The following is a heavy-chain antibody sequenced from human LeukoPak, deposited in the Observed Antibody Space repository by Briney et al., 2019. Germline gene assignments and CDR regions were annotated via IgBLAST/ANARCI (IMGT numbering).Heavy chain of an antibody. D-gene: IGHD1-26*01. V-gene: IGHV3-9*01. Sequence: GGSLRLSCAASGFTFGDYAMHWVRQAPGKGLEWVSGISWNSGSIGYADSVKGRFTISRDNAKNSLYLQMNSLRAEDTALYYCAKGVNALLPGLFDYWGQGTLVTVSS. CDR1: GFTFGDYA. CDR3: AKGVNALLPGLFDY. J-gene: IGHJ4*02. CDR2: ISWNSGSI.